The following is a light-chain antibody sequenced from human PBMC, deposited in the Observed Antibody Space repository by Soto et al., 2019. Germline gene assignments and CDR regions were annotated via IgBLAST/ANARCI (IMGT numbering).Light chain of an antibody. CDR1: QSIRNY. Sequence: DIQMTHLPSSLSASVRARRTITSLESQSIRNYLNWYQQNPGKAPKLLIYAASSLQSGVPSRFSGRGSGTDFTLTISSLQPEDFATYYCQQSYSTPRITFGQGTRLEIK. CDR3: QQSYSTPRIT. J-gene: IGKJ5*01. CDR2: AAS. V-gene: IGKV1-39*01.